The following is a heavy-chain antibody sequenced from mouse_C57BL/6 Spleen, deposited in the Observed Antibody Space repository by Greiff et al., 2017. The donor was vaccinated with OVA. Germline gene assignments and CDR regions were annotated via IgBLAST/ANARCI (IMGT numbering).Heavy chain of an antibody. CDR1: GFTFSDYG. Sequence: EVKLLESGGGLVKPGGSLKLSCAASGFTFSDYGMHWVRQAPEKGLEWVAYISSGSSTIYYADTVKGRFTISRDNAKNTLFLQMTSLRSEDTAMYYCARDDYLHSMDYWGQGTSVTGSS. D-gene: IGHD2-4*01. J-gene: IGHJ4*01. CDR2: ISSGSSTI. V-gene: IGHV5-17*01. CDR3: ARDDYLHSMDY.